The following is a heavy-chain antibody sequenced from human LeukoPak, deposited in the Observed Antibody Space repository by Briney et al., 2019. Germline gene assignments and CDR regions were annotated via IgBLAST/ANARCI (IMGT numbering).Heavy chain of an antibody. CDR3: ARGQAHYYDSSGYVFDY. J-gene: IGHJ4*02. V-gene: IGHV4-39*07. CDR1: GGSISGSSHY. D-gene: IGHD3-22*01. Sequence: PSETLSLTCTVSGGSISGSSHYWGWIRQPPGKGLEWIGSLYYSGSTYFNPSLKRRVIISIDTSKKQFSLNLSSVTAADTAVYYCARGQAHYYDSSGYVFDYWGQGTLVTVSS. CDR2: LYYSGST.